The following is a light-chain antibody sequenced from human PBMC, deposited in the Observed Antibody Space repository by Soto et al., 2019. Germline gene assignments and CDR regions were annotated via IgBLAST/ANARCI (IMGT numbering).Light chain of an antibody. CDR1: QDISSW. J-gene: IGKJ5*01. CDR2: AAY. CDR3: KKYNTAPYT. V-gene: IGKV1-12*01. Sequence: DIQMTQSPSSVSASVGDRVTITCRASQDISSWLAWYQQKPGKAHKIMIYAAYSLQGGVQSRFSGSGSGTEFTLTIRSLQPEDAATYYCKKYNTAPYTFGQGTRLEIK.